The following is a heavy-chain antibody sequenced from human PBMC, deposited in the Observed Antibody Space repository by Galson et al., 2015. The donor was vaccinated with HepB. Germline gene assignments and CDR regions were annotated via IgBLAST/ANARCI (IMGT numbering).Heavy chain of an antibody. D-gene: IGHD6-13*01. CDR3: ARSGQQQLAFDY. Sequence: SVKVSCKASGGTFSSYTISWVRQAPGQGLEWMGRIIPILGIANYAQKFQGRVTITADKSTSTAYMELSSLRSEDTAVYYCARSGQQQLAFDYWGQGTLVTVSS. V-gene: IGHV1-69*02. CDR2: IIPILGIA. J-gene: IGHJ4*02. CDR1: GGTFSSYT.